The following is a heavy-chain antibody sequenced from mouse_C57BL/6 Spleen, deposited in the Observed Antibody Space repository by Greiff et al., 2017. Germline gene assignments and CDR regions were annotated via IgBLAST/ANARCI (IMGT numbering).Heavy chain of an antibody. J-gene: IGHJ4*01. CDR2: IYPGDGDT. D-gene: IGHD2-14*01. V-gene: IGHV1-82*01. CDR3: ARGVQDAMDY. Sequence: QVQLQQSGPELVKPGASVKISCKASGYAFSSSWMNWVKLRPGKGLEWIGRIYPGDGDTNYNGKFKGKATLTADKSSSTAYMQLSSLTSEDSAVYFCARGVQDAMDYWGQGTSVTVSS. CDR1: GYAFSSSW.